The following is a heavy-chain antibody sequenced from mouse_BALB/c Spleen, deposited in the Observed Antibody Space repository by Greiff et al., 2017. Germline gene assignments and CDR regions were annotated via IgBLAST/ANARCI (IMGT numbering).Heavy chain of an antibody. J-gene: IGHJ4*01. D-gene: IGHD2-4*01. V-gene: IGHV1S81*02. CDR1: GYTFTSYY. Sequence: QVQLKESGAELVKPGASVKLSCKASGYTFTSYYMYWVKQRPGQGLEWIGEINPSNGGTNFNEKFKSKATLTVDKSSSTAYMQLSSLTSEDSAVYYCTNDYDAAMDYWGQGTSVTVSS. CDR2: INPSNGGT. CDR3: TNDYDAAMDY.